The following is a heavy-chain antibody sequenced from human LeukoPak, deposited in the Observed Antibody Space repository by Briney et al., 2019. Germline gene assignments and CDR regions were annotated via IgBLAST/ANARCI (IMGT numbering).Heavy chain of an antibody. CDR2: ISGSGGST. CDR3: AEERYSSWYEPYAR. D-gene: IGHD6-13*01. Sequence: PGGSLRLSCAASGFTFSSYAMSWVRQAPGKGLEWVSAISGSGGSTYYADSVKGRFTISRDNSKNTLYLQMNSLRAEDTAVYYCAEERYSSWYEPYARWGQGTLVTVSS. CDR1: GFTFSSYA. V-gene: IGHV3-23*01. J-gene: IGHJ4*02.